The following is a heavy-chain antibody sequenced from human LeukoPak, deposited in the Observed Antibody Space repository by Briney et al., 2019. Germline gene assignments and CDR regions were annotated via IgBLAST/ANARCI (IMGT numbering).Heavy chain of an antibody. D-gene: IGHD5-12*01. CDR2: INWNGGST. CDR3: ARASYSGYDSDY. CDR1: GFTFDDYG. J-gene: IGHJ4*02. Sequence: GGSLRLSGAASGFTFDDYGMSWVRQAPGKGLEWVSGINWNGGSTGYADSVKGRFTISRDNAKNSLYLQMNSLRAEDTALYYCARASYSGYDSDYWGQGTLVTVSA. V-gene: IGHV3-20*04.